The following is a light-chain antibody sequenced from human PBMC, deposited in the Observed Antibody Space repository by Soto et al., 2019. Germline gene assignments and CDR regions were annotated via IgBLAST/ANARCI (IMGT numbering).Light chain of an antibody. J-gene: IGKJ1*01. V-gene: IGKV3-11*01. CDR2: DAS. CDR3: QQYGRAPRT. Sequence: EIVLTQSPATLSLSPGERATLSCRASQSVSSYLAWYQQKPGQAPRLLIYDASNRATGIPARFSGSGSGTDFTLIISRLEPEDFAVYCCQQYGRAPRTFGQGTKVDI. CDR1: QSVSSY.